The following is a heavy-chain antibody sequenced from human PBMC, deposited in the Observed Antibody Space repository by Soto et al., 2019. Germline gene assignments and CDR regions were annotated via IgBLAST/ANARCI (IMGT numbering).Heavy chain of an antibody. Sequence: QVQLVQSGAEVKKPESSVKVSCEAPGGTFSTYAISWVRQAPGQGLEWMGGIIPMFGTANYAQRFQDRVTITADESTNTVYMELSSLRSEDTAVYFCASGIHLWLRRINNGYSGWGQGTLVTVSS. CDR1: GGTFSTYA. CDR3: ASGIHLWLRRINNGYSG. D-gene: IGHD5-12*01. CDR2: IIPMFGTA. V-gene: IGHV1-69*12. J-gene: IGHJ4*02.